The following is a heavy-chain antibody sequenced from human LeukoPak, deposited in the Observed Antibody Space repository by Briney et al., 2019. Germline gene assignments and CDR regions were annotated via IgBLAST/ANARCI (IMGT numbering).Heavy chain of an antibody. CDR1: GGSISSSSYY. Sequence: SETLSLTCTVSGGSISSSSYYWGWIRQPPGKGLERIGSIYYSGSTYYNPSLKSRVTISVDTSKNQFSLKLSSVTAADTAVYYCARVLTDFWSGYYIDYWGQGTLVTVSS. CDR2: IYYSGST. CDR3: ARVLTDFWSGYYIDY. D-gene: IGHD3-3*01. J-gene: IGHJ4*02. V-gene: IGHV4-39*01.